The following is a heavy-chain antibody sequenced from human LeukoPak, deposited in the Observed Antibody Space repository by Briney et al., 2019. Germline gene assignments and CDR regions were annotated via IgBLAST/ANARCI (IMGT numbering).Heavy chain of an antibody. CDR3: ALVTSAPG. CDR1: GYTFSNYD. D-gene: IGHD1-14*01. Sequence: ASVKVSCKASGYTFSNYDISWVRQAPGQGPEWMGWISAYNGNTKYAQNLQGRVTMTTDTSTSTAYMELRSLRSDDTAVYFCALVTSAPGWGQGTLVTVSS. CDR2: ISAYNGNT. V-gene: IGHV1-18*01. J-gene: IGHJ4*02.